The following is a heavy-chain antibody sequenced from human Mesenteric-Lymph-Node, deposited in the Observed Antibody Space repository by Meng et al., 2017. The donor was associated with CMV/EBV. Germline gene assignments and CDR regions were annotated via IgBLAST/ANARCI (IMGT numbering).Heavy chain of an antibody. CDR1: GGSFSDFY. J-gene: IGHJ4*02. CDR3: ARDTYTSNYCSGGSCYSGFDY. Sequence: SETLSLTCAVFGGSFSDFYWTWIRQTPSKGLEWIGEINHGGDTYYNPSLKSRVTISVDRSKNQFSLMLRYVTAADTAVYYCARDTYTSNYCSGGSCYSGFDYWGQGTLVTVSS. V-gene: IGHV4-34*01. CDR2: INHGGDT. D-gene: IGHD2-15*01.